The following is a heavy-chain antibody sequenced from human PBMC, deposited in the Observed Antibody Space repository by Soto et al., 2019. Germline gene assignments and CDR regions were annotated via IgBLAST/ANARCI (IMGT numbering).Heavy chain of an antibody. CDR2: LYYSGRT. CDR1: GGSISSGDYY. V-gene: IGHV4-30-4*01. J-gene: IGHJ6*02. D-gene: IGHD1-26*01. Sequence: QVQLQESGPGLVKPSQHLSLTCTVSGGSISSGDYYWSWIRQPPGKGLEWIGDLYYSGRTYYKPYLKGRVTISVDTSKNQYSLKLSSVTAADTAVYYCGRDLYTVGATGYYYCGMDAWGQGTTVTVSS. CDR3: GRDLYTVGATGYYYCGMDA.